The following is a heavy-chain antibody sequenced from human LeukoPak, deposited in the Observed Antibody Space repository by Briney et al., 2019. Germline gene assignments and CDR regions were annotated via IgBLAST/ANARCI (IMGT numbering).Heavy chain of an antibody. D-gene: IGHD3-16*02. CDR1: GFTFSTYG. CDR2: ISYDGSNK. Sequence: PGRSLRLSCAASGFTFSTYGMHWVRQAPGKGLEWVALISYDGSNKYYADSVKGRFTISRDNSKNTLYLQMNSLRAEDTAVYYCARVYYDYVWGSYRRYFDYWGQGTLVTVSS. V-gene: IGHV3-30*03. CDR3: ARVYYDYVWGSYRRYFDY. J-gene: IGHJ4*02.